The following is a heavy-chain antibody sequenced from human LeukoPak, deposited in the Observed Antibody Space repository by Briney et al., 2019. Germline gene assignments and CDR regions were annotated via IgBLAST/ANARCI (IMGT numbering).Heavy chain of an antibody. CDR2: IHYSGST. Sequence: SETLSLTCIVSGDSISSYYWSWIRQPPGKGLEWIGYIHYSGSTNYNPSLKGRVTISVDTSKNQFSLKLSSVTPADTAVYYCARSYYDTSGYYYGLYFWGQGTLVTVSS. CDR1: GDSISSYY. J-gene: IGHJ4*02. V-gene: IGHV4-59*01. D-gene: IGHD3-22*01. CDR3: ARSYYDTSGYYYGLYF.